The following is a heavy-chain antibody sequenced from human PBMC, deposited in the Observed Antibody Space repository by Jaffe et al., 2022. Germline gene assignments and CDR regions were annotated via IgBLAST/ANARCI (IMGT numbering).Heavy chain of an antibody. D-gene: IGHD6-13*01. CDR1: GFTFSNYA. CDR3: AKAGKGQLVPRGPPDY. J-gene: IGHJ4*02. V-gene: IGHV3-23*01. CDR2: ISGSGGST. Sequence: EVQLLESGGGLVQPGGSLRVSCAASGFTFSNYAMSWVRQAPGKGLEWVSVISGSGGSTYYADSVKGRFTISRDNSKNTLYLQMNSLRAEDTAVYYCAKAGKGQLVPRGPPDYWGQGTLVTVSS.